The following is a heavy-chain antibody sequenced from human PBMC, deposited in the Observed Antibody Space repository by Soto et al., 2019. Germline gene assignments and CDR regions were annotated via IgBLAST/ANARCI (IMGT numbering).Heavy chain of an antibody. CDR3: AKGSRDVDTAMVTGDY. J-gene: IGHJ4*02. CDR2: ISGSGGST. D-gene: IGHD5-18*01. Sequence: GGSLRLSCAASGFTFSSYAMSWVRQAPGKGLEWVSAISGSGGSTYYADSVKGRFTISRDNSKNTLYLQMNSLRAEDTAVYYCAKGSRDVDTAMVTGDYWGQGTLVTVSS. CDR1: GFTFSSYA. V-gene: IGHV3-23*01.